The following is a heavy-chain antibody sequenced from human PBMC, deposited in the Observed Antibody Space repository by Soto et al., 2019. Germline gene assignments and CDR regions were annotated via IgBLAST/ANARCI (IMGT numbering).Heavy chain of an antibody. V-gene: IGHV4-61*01. J-gene: IGHJ6*02. CDR1: GGSISSSRCH. CDR2: MYNTGST. CDR3: ARDLWGYCGTDCYPLDV. Sequence: PSETLSLTCTVSGGSISSSRCHWSWIRQPPGKGLEWIGYMYNTGSTVYNPPFKSRVTISVDTSKNQFSLKLNSVTAADTAVYYCARDLWGYCGTDCYPLDVWGQGTTVTVS. D-gene: IGHD2-21*02.